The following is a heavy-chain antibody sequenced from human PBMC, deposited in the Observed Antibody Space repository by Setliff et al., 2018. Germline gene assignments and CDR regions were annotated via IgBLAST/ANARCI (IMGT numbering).Heavy chain of an antibody. V-gene: IGHV1-46*01. CDR3: ARVWGPSGWAYFDY. D-gene: IGHD6-19*01. CDR2: INPSGGST. Sequence: VASVKVSCKASGYTFTGYYMHWVRQAPGQGLEWMGIINPSGGSTNYAQKFQGRVTMTRDTSTSTVYMELNSLRAEDTAVYYCARVWGPSGWAYFDYWGQGTLVTVSS. J-gene: IGHJ4*02. CDR1: GYTFTGYY.